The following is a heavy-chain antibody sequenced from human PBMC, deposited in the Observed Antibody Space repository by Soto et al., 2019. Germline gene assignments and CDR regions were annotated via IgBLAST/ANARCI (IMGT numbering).Heavy chain of an antibody. J-gene: IGHJ5*02. Sequence: SGPTLVNPTQTLTLTCTFSGFSLSTSGVGVAWIRQPPGKALEWLALIFWDDDKRYSPSLKSRLIITKDTSKNQVVLTMTNMDPVDTATHYCAHNPHITIFGVVTGANWFDPWGQGTLVTVSS. D-gene: IGHD3-3*01. CDR2: IFWDDDK. CDR1: GFSLSTSGVG. CDR3: AHNPHITIFGVVTGANWFDP. V-gene: IGHV2-5*02.